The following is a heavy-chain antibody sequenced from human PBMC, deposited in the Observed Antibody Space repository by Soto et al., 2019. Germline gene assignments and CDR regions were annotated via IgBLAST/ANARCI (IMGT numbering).Heavy chain of an antibody. CDR1: GGSISSYY. J-gene: IGHJ4*02. CDR3: ACHLGIHGYSSVFDY. CDR2: IYYSGST. V-gene: IGHV4-59*08. Sequence: SETLSLTCTVSGGSISSYYWSWIRQSPGKGLEWIGYIYYSGSTNYNPSLKSRVTISVDTSKNQFSLKLSSVTAADTAVYYCACHLGIHGYSSVFDYSGQGSLVIGSA. D-gene: IGHD6-19*01.